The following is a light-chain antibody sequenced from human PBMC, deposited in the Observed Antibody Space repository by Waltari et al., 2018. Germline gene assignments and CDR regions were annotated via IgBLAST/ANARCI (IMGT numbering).Light chain of an antibody. CDR2: DAS. CDR3: QQRSNWPPELT. V-gene: IGKV3-11*01. Sequence: EIVLSQSPATLPPSPGDRATLFFRASQSVGTSLTWYQQKPGQAPRILIWDASNRARGTPARFSGSGSETDFTLTISGLEPEDFAVYYCQQRSNWPPELTFGGGTKVEIK. CDR1: QSVGTS. J-gene: IGKJ4*01.